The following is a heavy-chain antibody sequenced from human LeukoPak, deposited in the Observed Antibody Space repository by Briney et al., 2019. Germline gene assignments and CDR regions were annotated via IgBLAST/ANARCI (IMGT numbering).Heavy chain of an antibody. CDR2: IYYRGST. V-gene: IGHV4-59*01. D-gene: IGHD4-23*01. CDR1: GGSISGYY. Sequence: SETLSLTCTVSGGSISGYYWTWIRQPPGKGLEWVGFIYYRGSTNYNPSLKSRVTISLDTSRNQFSLKLSSVTAADTAVYYCARASHGSNSEFDYWGLGTLVTVSS. J-gene: IGHJ4*02. CDR3: ARASHGSNSEFDY.